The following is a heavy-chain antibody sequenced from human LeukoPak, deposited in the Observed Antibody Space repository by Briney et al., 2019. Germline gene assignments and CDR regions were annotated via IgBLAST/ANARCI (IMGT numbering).Heavy chain of an antibody. CDR2: ISAYNGNT. CDR3: ARDWSSDFWSGYYPNYYYYYMDV. Sequence: GASVKVSCKASGYTFTSYSISWVRQAPGQGLEWMGWISAYNGNTNYAQKLQGRVTMTADTSTSTAYMELRSLRSDDTAVYYCARDWSSDFWSGYYPNYYYYYMDVWGKGTTVTVSS. D-gene: IGHD3-3*01. CDR1: GYTFTSYS. V-gene: IGHV1-18*01. J-gene: IGHJ6*03.